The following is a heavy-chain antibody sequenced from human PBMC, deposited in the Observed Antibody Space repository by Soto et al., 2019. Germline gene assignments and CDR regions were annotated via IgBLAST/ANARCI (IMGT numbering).Heavy chain of an antibody. Sequence: QVQLVQSGAEVKKPGSSVKVSCKASGGTFSSYAINWVRQAPGQGLEWMGGITPIFGTPDYAQKFQGRVTITADESTTTAYMELSSLRSEDTAVYYCAREDERWFDPWGQGTLVTVSS. V-gene: IGHV1-69*12. CDR1: GGTFSSYA. CDR3: AREDERWFDP. J-gene: IGHJ5*02. CDR2: ITPIFGTP.